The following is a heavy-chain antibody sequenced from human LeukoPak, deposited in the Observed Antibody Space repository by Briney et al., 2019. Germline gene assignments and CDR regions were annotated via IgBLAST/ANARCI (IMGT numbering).Heavy chain of an antibody. D-gene: IGHD3-22*01. CDR3: ARAPYTSGFYFFDP. CDR2: VYYSGST. Sequence: KPSETLSLTCTVSGGSISSYYWSWMRQPPGKGLEGIGYVYYSGSTTYNPSLKSRVTISVDTSKNQFSLKLSSVTAADTAVYYCARAPYTSGFYFFDPWGQGTLVTVSS. CDR1: GGSISSYY. J-gene: IGHJ5*02. V-gene: IGHV4-59*13.